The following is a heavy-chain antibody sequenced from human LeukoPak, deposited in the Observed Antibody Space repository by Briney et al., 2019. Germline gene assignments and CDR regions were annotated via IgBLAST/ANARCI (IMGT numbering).Heavy chain of an antibody. D-gene: IGHD3-3*01. CDR1: GYTFTSYY. V-gene: IGHV1-46*01. J-gene: IGHJ6*02. Sequence: GASVKVSCKASGYTFTSYYMHWVRQAPGQGLEWMGIINPSGGSTSYAQKFQGRVTMTRDTSTSTVYKELSSLRSEDTAVYYCARDRKTYYDFWSGQTTYYYYGMDVWGQGTTVTVSS. CDR2: INPSGGST. CDR3: ARDRKTYYDFWSGQTTYYYYGMDV.